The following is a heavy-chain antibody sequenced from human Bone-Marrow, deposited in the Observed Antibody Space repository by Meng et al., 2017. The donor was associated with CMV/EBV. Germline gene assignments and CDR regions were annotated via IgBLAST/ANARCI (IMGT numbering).Heavy chain of an antibody. CDR2: ISAYNGNT. D-gene: IGHD6-13*01. CDR3: ARDTGIYSSSATGY. Sequence: ASVKVSCKASGYTFTSYGISWVRQAPGQGLEWMGWISAYNGNTNYAQKLQGRVTMTTDTSTSTAYMELRSLRSDDTAVYYCARDTGIYSSSATGYWGQGTLVTGSS. CDR1: GYTFTSYG. V-gene: IGHV1-18*01. J-gene: IGHJ4*02.